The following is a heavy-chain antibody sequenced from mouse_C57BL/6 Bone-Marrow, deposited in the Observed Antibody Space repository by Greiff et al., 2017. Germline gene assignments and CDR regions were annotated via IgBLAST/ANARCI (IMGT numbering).Heavy chain of an antibody. V-gene: IGHV1-15*01. CDR1: GYTFTDYE. Sequence: QVQLKESGAELVRPGASVTLSCKASGYTFTDYEMHWVKQTPVHGLEWIGAIDPETGGTAYNQKFKGKAILTADKSSSTAYMELRSLTSEDSAVYYCTGLWSYWYFDVWGTGTTVTVSS. J-gene: IGHJ1*03. D-gene: IGHD1-1*02. CDR2: IDPETGGT. CDR3: TGLWSYWYFDV.